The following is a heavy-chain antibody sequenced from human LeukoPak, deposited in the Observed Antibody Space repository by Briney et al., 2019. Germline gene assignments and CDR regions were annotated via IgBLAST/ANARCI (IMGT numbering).Heavy chain of an antibody. Sequence: GGSLRLSCAASGFTFSTYAMSWGRQAPGKGLEWVSGISGSGDSTYYADSVKGRFTISRDNSKNTLYLQMNSLRAEDTAVYYCAKCASGRSSFFDYWGQGALVTVSS. CDR3: AKCASGRSSFFDY. V-gene: IGHV3-23*01. J-gene: IGHJ4*02. D-gene: IGHD6-6*01. CDR2: ISGSGDST. CDR1: GFTFSTYA.